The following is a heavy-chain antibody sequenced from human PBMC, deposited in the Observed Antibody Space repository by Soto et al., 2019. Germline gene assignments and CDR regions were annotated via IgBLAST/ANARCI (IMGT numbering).Heavy chain of an antibody. CDR3: ARGDWGGFDL. D-gene: IGHD7-27*01. CDR2: ISGSGDTT. V-gene: IGHV3-23*01. Sequence: PGGSLRRSCAASGFTFNTYAMSWVRQAPGKGLEWVSIISGSGDTTFYADSVKGRFTISRDNSKNTLYLQMNSLRAEDTAIYYCARGDWGGFDLWGHGTVVTVSS. CDR1: GFTFNTYA. J-gene: IGHJ3*01.